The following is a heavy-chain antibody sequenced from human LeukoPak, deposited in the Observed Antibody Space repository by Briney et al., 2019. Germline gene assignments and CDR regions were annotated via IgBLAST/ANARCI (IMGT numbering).Heavy chain of an antibody. CDR3: ASRWVLCSTSCYRYDY. J-gene: IGHJ4*02. CDR2: INHSGST. CDR1: GGSFSGYY. V-gene: IGHV4-34*01. D-gene: IGHD2-2*02. Sequence: PSETLSLTCAVYGGSFSGYYWSGIRQPPGKGLEWIGEINHSGSTNYNPSLKSRVTISVDTSKNQFSLKLSSVTAADTAVYYCASRWVLCSTSCYRYDYWGQGTLVTVSS.